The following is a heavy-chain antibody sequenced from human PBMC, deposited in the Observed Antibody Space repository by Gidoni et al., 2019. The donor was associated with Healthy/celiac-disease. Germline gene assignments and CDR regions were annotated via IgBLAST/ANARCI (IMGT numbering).Heavy chain of an antibody. CDR3: ATQSPGIMTTGGSDAFDI. D-gene: IGHD4-4*01. Sequence: QVQLVQSGAEVKKPGASVQVSCQASGYTFTSYGISWVRQAPGQGLEWMGWISAYNGNTNYAQKLQGRVTMTTDTSTSTAYMELRSLRSDDTAVYYCATQSPGIMTTGGSDAFDIWGQGTMVTVSS. CDR1: GYTFTSYG. CDR2: ISAYNGNT. J-gene: IGHJ3*02. V-gene: IGHV1-18*01.